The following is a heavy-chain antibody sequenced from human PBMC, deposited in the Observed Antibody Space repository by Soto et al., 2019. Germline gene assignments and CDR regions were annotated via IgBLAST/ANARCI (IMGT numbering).Heavy chain of an antibody. D-gene: IGHD5-18*01. CDR2: IKSKTDGGTT. CDR1: GFTFSNAW. CDR3: TTLRVYSREIDY. V-gene: IGHV3-15*01. Sequence: EVQLVESGGGLVKPGGSLRLSCAASGFTFSNAWMSWVRQAPGKGLEWVGRIKSKTDGGTTDYAAPVKGRFTISRDDSKNTLYLQMNSLKTEDTAVYYCTTLRVYSREIDYWGQGTLVTVSS. J-gene: IGHJ4*02.